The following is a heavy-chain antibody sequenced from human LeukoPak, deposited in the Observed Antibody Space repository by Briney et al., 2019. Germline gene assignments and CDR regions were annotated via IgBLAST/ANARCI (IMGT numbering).Heavy chain of an antibody. V-gene: IGHV3-23*01. J-gene: IGHJ4*02. CDR2: ISGSGGST. CDR3: AKGLGDRTMIVVVANYFDY. D-gene: IGHD3-22*01. Sequence: PGGSLRLSCAASGFTFSSYAMSWVRQAPGKGLERVSAISGSGGSTYYADSVKGRFTISRDNSKNTLYLQMNSLRAEDTAVYYCAKGLGDRTMIVVVANYFDYWGQGTLVTVSS. CDR1: GFTFSSYA.